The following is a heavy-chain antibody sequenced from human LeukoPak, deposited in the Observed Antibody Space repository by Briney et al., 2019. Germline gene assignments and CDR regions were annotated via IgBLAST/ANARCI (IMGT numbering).Heavy chain of an antibody. CDR1: GGSISSYY. V-gene: IGHV4-59*01. CDR2: IYYSGST. J-gene: IGHJ4*02. CDR3: AGSGDEWELPTHFDY. Sequence: PSETPSLTCTVSGGSISSYYWSWIRQPPGKGLEWIGYIYYSGSTNYNPSLKSRVTISVDTSKNQFSLKLSSVTAADTAVYYCAGSGDEWELPTHFDYWGQGTLVTVSS. D-gene: IGHD1-26*01.